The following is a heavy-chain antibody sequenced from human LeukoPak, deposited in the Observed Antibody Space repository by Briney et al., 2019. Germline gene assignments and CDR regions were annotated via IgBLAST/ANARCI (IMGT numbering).Heavy chain of an antibody. CDR3: ASAPPRYCSSTSCYSFDY. Sequence: GPLKGSCKASWYTFTGHYIYSGGQAPGQRVEWMGWVKPHSGGTNYAQKFQGRVTMTRDTSISTAYMELSRLRSDDTAVYYCASAPPRYCSSTSCYSFDYWGQGTLVTVSS. CDR2: VKPHSGGT. V-gene: IGHV1-2*02. J-gene: IGHJ4*02. CDR1: WYTFTGHY. D-gene: IGHD2-2*01.